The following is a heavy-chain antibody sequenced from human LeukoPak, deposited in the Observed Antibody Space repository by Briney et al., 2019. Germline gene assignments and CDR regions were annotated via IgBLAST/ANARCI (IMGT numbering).Heavy chain of an antibody. J-gene: IGHJ4*02. CDR3: ARVTNTGLIDY. V-gene: IGHV4-34*01. CDR2: INHSGST. CDR1: GGSFSGYY. Sequence: SETLSLTCAVYGGSFSGYYWSWIRQPPGKGLEWIGEINHSGSTNYNPSLKSRVTISVDTSKNQFSLKLSSVTAADTAVYYCARVTNTGLIDYWGQGTLVTVSS. D-gene: IGHD1-14*01.